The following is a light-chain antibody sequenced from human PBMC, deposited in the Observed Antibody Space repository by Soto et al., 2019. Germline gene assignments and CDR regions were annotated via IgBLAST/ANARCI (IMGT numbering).Light chain of an antibody. CDR1: QSVSSN. CDR2: GAS. CDR3: QQYNNWPKT. J-gene: IGKJ1*01. Sequence: EIVMTQSPAPLSVSPGNRATLSCRASQSVSSNLAWYQQKPGQAPRLLIYGASTRATGIPARFSGSGSGTEFTLTISSLQSEDFAVYYCQQYNNWPKTFGQGTKVDI. V-gene: IGKV3-15*01.